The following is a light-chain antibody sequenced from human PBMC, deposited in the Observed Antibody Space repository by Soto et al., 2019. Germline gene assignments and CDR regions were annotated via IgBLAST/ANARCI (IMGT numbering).Light chain of an antibody. CDR3: QQDGSSPWT. J-gene: IGKJ1*01. V-gene: IGKV3-20*01. CDR1: QSVSSSY. Sequence: EIVLTQSPGTLSLSPGARATLFCRASQSVSSSYLAWYQQKPGQAPSLLISGASDSATGIPDRFSGSGSGTDFTLTISRLEPEDFAVYSCQQDGSSPWTFGQGTKVEIK. CDR2: GAS.